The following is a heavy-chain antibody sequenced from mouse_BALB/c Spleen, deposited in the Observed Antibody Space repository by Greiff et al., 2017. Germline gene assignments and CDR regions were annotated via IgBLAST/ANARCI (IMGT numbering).Heavy chain of an antibody. CDR1: GFTFSSFG. CDR2: ISSGSSTI. CDR3: PRHFRDYYAMDY. Sequence: EVQGVESGGGLVQPGGSRKLSCAASGFTFSSFGMHWVRQAPEKGLEWVAYISSGSSTIYYADTVKGRFTISRDNPKNTLFLQMTSLRSEDTAMYYCPRHFRDYYAMDYWGQGTSVTVSS. J-gene: IGHJ4*01. V-gene: IGHV5-17*02.